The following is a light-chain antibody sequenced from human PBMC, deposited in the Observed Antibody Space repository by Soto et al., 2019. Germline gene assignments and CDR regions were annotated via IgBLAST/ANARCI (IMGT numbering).Light chain of an antibody. Sequence: DIQMTQSPSSLSASVRDRVTITCRASQTISTHLNWYQQKPVKAPKLLIYAASTLQSVVPSRFSGRGSGTDFPLTINSLQPEDFATYYCQQSLTIPYTFGQGTKLEIK. V-gene: IGKV1-39*01. J-gene: IGKJ2*01. CDR2: AAS. CDR1: QTISTH. CDR3: QQSLTIPYT.